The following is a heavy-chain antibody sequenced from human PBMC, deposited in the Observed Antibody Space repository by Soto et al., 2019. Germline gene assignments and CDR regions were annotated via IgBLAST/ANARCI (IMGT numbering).Heavy chain of an antibody. V-gene: IGHV1-18*01. Sequence: RQAPGQGLEWMGWISAYNGNTNYAQKLQGRVTMTTDTSTSTAYMELRSLRSDDTAVYYCARDPPPPAYLGQGTLVIVSS. CDR2: ISAYNGNT. J-gene: IGHJ4*02. D-gene: IGHD2-2*01. CDR3: ARDPPPPAY.